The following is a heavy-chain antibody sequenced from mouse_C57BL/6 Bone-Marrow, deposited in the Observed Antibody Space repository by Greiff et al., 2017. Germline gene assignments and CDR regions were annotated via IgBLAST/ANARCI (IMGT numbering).Heavy chain of an antibody. CDR1: GFSLTSYG. CDR3: AIYGTRFAY. Sequence: VTLVESGPGLVAPSQSLSITCTVSGFSLTSYGVDWVRQSPGKGLEWLGVIWGVGSTNYNSALKSRLSISKDNSKGQVSLKMNSLQTDDTAMYYCAIYGTRFAYWGQGTLVTVSA. J-gene: IGHJ3*01. V-gene: IGHV2-6*01. CDR2: IWGVGST. D-gene: IGHD1-1*01.